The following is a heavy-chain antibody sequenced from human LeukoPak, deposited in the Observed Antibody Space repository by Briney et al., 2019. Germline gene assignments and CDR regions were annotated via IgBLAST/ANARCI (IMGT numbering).Heavy chain of an antibody. J-gene: IGHJ3*02. CDR1: GFPFTRSA. Sequence: GTSVKVSCKASGFPFTRSAMQWVRQARGQRLEWIGWIVVGSGNTNYAQTFQERVTITRDMSTSTAYMELSSLRSEDTAVYYCAAADYYDSSGYYPYAFHIWGQGTMVTVSS. CDR3: AAADYYDSSGYYPYAFHI. V-gene: IGHV1-58*02. D-gene: IGHD3-22*01. CDR2: IVVGSGNT.